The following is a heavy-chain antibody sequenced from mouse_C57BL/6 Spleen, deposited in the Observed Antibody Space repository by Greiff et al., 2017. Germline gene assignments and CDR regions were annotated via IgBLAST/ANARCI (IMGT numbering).Heavy chain of an antibody. CDR1: GYTFTSYW. CDR3: ARSDYGNYGY. J-gene: IGHJ2*01. CDR2: IDPSDSYT. D-gene: IGHD2-1*01. V-gene: IGHV1-69*01. Sequence: VKLQQPGAELVMPGASVKLSCKASGYTFTSYWMHWVKQRPGQGLEWIGEIDPSDSYTNYNQKFKGKSTLTVDKSSSTAYMQLSSLTSEDSAVYYCARSDYGNYGYWGQGTTLTVSS.